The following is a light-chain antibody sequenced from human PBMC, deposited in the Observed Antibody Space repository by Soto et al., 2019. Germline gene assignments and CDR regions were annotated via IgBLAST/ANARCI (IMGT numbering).Light chain of an antibody. CDR1: SSDVGTHNL. CDR2: EVS. V-gene: IGLV2-23*02. Sequence: QSALTQPASVSGSPGQSITISCTGTSSDVGTHNLVSWYQQHPGKAPKLMIYEVSKRPSGVSNRFSGSKSGNTASLTISGLQAEDEADYYCCSYAGSNTWVFGGGTQLTVL. CDR3: CSYAGSNTWV. J-gene: IGLJ3*02.